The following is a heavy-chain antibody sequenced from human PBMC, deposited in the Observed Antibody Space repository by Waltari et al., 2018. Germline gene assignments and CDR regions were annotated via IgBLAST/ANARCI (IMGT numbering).Heavy chain of an antibody. CDR2: IIPILGIA. D-gene: IGHD3-9*01. V-gene: IGHV1-69*10. CDR3: ARWSSENDILTGYYMGPLGY. CDR1: GGTFSSYA. Sequence: QVQLVQSGAEVKKPGSSVKVSCKASGGTFSSYAISWVRQAPGQGLEWMGGIIPILGIANYAQKFQGRVTITADKSTSTAYMELSSLRSEDTAVYYCARWSSENDILTGYYMGPLGYWGQGTLVTVSS. J-gene: IGHJ4*02.